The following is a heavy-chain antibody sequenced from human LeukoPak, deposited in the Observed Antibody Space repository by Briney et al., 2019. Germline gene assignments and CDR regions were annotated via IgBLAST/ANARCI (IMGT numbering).Heavy chain of an antibody. Sequence: GGSLRLSCAASGFTVSSTYMSWVRQTPGKGLEWVASINHNGNVNYYVDSVKGRFTISRDNAKNSLYLQMSNLRAEDTAVYFCARGGGLDVWGQGATVTVSS. D-gene: IGHD3-16*01. CDR2: INHNGNVN. J-gene: IGHJ6*02. CDR1: GFTVSSTY. CDR3: ARGGGLDV. V-gene: IGHV3-7*03.